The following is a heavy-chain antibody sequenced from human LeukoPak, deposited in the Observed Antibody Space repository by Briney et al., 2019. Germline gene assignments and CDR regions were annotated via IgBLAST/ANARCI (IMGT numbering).Heavy chain of an antibody. CDR1: GGSFSGYY. CDR2: INHSGST. D-gene: IGHD6-13*01. V-gene: IGHV4-34*01. Sequence: SETLSLTCAVYGGSFSGYYWSWIRQPPGKGLEWIGEINHSGSTNYNPSLKSRVTISVDTSKNQFSLKLSSVTAADTAVYYCASPIAAAPFFDYWGQGTLVTVSS. J-gene: IGHJ4*02. CDR3: ASPIAAAPFFDY.